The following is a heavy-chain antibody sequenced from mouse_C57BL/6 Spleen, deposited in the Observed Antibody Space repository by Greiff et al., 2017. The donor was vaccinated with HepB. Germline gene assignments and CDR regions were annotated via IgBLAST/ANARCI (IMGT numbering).Heavy chain of an antibody. V-gene: IGHV5-4*03. CDR2: ISDGGSYT. J-gene: IGHJ3*01. D-gene: IGHD4-1*01. CDR1: GFTFSSYA. Sequence: DVMLVESGGGLVKPGGSLKLSCAASGFTFSSYAMSWVRQTPEKRLEWVATISDGGSYTYYPDNVKGRFTISRDNAKNNLYLQMSHLKSEDTAMYYCARSNWDERAWFAYWGQGTLVTVSA. CDR3: ARSNWDERAWFAY.